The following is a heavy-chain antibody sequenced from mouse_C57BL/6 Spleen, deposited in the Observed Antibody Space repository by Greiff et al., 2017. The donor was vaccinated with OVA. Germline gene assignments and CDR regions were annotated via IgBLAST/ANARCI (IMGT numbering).Heavy chain of an antibody. V-gene: IGHV1-26*01. D-gene: IGHD2-12*01. CDR1: GYTFTDYY. J-gene: IGHJ4*01. CDR2: INPNNGGT. CDR3: ASYDLYAMDY. Sequence: EVQLQQSGPELVKPGASVKISCKASGYTFTDYYMNWVKQSHGKSLEWIGDINPNNGGTSYNQKFKGKATLTVDKSSSTAYMELRSLTSEDSAVYYCASYDLYAMDYWGQGTSVTVSS.